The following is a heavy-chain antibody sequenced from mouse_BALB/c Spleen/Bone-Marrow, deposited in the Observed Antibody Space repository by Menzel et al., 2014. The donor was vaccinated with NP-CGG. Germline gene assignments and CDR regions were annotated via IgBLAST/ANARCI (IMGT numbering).Heavy chain of an antibody. CDR1: GLDFSRYW. CDR3: ARQEDYGYSDY. D-gene: IGHD1-2*01. V-gene: IGHV4-1*02. J-gene: IGHJ2*01. CDR2: INPDSSTI. Sequence: EVKLMESGGGLVQSGGSLKLSCAASGLDFSRYWMSWVRQAPGKGLEWIGEINPDSSTINYTQSLKDKFIISRDNAKNTLYMQMRKVRSEDSALYYCARQEDYGYSDYWGQGTTLTVSS.